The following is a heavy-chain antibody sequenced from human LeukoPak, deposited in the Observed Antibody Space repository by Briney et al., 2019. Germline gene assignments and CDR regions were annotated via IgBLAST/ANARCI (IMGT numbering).Heavy chain of an antibody. V-gene: IGHV3-48*02. CDR1: GFTFRSYS. Sequence: GGSLRLSCAASGFTFRSYSMHRVRQAPGKGLEWLSFISTSSSTIYYADSVKGRFTISRDNAKSSLYLQMNSLRDEDTAVYYCAKTTVVTGYWYFDLWGRGTLVTVSS. J-gene: IGHJ2*01. D-gene: IGHD4-23*01. CDR2: ISTSSSTI. CDR3: AKTTVVTGYWYFDL.